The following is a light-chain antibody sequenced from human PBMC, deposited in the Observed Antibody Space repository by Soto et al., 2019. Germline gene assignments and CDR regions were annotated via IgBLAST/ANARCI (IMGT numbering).Light chain of an antibody. Sequence: DVQMTHSPSTLSASVGGRVTITCRASQSIINWLAWYQQKPGKAPKLLIYGASSLESGVPSRFSGSGSGTEFTLTITNLQPDDFATYYCQQYDSFSGTFGQGTRWIS. CDR3: QQYDSFSGT. CDR1: QSIINW. J-gene: IGKJ1*01. V-gene: IGKV1-5*01. CDR2: GAS.